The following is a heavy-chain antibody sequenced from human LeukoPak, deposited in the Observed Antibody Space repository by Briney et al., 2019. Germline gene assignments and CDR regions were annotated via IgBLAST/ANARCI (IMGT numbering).Heavy chain of an antibody. V-gene: IGHV4-39*07. D-gene: IGHD1-26*01. CDR1: GGSISSSSYY. CDR3: ARDYSGSYFVSGWFDP. Sequence: KPSETLSLTCTVSGGSISSSSYYWGWIRQPPGKGLEWIGSIYHSGSTYYNPSLKSRVTISVDTSKNQFSLKLSSVTAADTAVYYCARDYSGSYFVSGWFDPWGQGTLVTVSS. J-gene: IGHJ5*02. CDR2: IYHSGST.